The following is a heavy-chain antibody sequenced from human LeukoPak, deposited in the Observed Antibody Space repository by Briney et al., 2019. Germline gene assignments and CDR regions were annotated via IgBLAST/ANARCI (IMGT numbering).Heavy chain of an antibody. D-gene: IGHD3-16*02. CDR2: IYYSGST. J-gene: IGHJ4*02. CDR3: AGHDVTFGGVIAEPYYFDY. CDR1: GGSISSSSYY. V-gene: IGHV4-39*01. Sequence: SETLSLTCTVSGGSISSSSYYWGWIRQPPGKGLEWIGSIYYSGSTYYNPSLKSRVTISVDTSKNQFSLKLSSVTAADTAVYYCAGHDVTFGGVIAEPYYFDYWGQGTLVTVSS.